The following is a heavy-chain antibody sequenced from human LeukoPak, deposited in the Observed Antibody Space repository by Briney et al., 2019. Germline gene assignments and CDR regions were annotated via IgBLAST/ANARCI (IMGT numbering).Heavy chain of an antibody. CDR3: ATQSKVQLERRCAFDI. Sequence: GASVKVSCKVSGYTLTELSMHWVRQAPGKGLEWMGGFDPEDGETIYAQKFQGRVTMTEDTSTDTAYMELSSLRSEDTAVYYCATQSKVQLERRCAFDIXGQGTMVTVSS. CDR2: FDPEDGET. D-gene: IGHD1-1*01. CDR1: GYTLTELS. J-gene: IGHJ3*02. V-gene: IGHV1-24*01.